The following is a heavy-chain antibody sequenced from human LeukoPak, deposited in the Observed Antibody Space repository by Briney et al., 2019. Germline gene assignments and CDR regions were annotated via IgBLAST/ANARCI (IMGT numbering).Heavy chain of an antibody. CDR1: GYSSTNYW. J-gene: IGHJ4*02. V-gene: IGHV5-51*01. CDR2: IYPGDSDT. CDR3: ARHFSSVVAAIDY. Sequence: GESLKISCKGSGYSSTNYWIGWVRQMPGKGLEWMGIIYPGDSDTRYSPSFQGQVTISADKSISTAYLQWSSLKASDTAMYYCARHFSSVVAAIDYWGQGTLVTVSS. D-gene: IGHD2-15*01.